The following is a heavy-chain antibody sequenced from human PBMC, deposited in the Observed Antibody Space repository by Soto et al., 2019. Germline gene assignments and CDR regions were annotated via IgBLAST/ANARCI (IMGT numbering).Heavy chain of an antibody. CDR3: AGAVALGIYS. J-gene: IGHJ1*01. D-gene: IGHD2-15*01. CDR1: GFTFSDYY. CDR2: ITSSGRTT. V-gene: IGHV3-11*01. Sequence: GGSLRLSCAASGFTFSDYYMNWIRQAPGKGLEWVSYITSSGRTTYYADSVKGRFTISRDNAKNSLYLQMNSLRAEDTAVYYFAGAVALGIYSWALGTPLPVSS.